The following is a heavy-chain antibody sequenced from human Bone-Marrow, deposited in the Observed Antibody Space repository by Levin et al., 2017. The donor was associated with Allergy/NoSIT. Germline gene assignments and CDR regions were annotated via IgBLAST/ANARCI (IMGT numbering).Heavy chain of an antibody. D-gene: IGHD1-26*01. V-gene: IGHV3-33*01. CDR1: GFTFSNYA. CDR2: IWYDGSNE. CDR3: TRGGSYQDTSYYYYGMDV. Sequence: GGSLRLSCAASGFTFSNYAMHWVRQAPGKGLEWVAVIWYDGSNEYYAASVRGRFTISRDNSKNTLFLQMNSLRAEDAAVYYCTRGGSYQDTSYYYYGMDVWGQGTTVTVS. J-gene: IGHJ6*02.